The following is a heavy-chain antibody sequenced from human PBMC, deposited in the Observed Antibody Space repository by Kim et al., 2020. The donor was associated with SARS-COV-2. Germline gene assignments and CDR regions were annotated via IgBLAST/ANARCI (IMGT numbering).Heavy chain of an antibody. CDR2: ISWSGTSI. CDR1: GFTFRDYY. CDR3: AWNPGVPTISGPSAGPVAY. D-gene: IGHD5-12*01. J-gene: IGHJ4*02. V-gene: IGHV3-11*01. Sequence: GGSLRLSCAASGFTFRDYYMTWIRQAPGKGLEWVSSISWSGTSIYSADFVQGRFTISRDNAKSSLYLQMNNLRAEDTALYYCAWNPGVPTISGPSAGPVAYWGQGTLVTVSS.